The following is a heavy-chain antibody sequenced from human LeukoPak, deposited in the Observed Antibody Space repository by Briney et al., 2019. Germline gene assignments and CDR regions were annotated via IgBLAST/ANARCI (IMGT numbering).Heavy chain of an antibody. CDR1: GFTFSSNW. V-gene: IGHV3-7*03. CDR3: ARGGGLDV. D-gene: IGHD3-16*01. J-gene: IGHJ6*02. CDR2: INHNGNVN. Sequence: GGSLRPSCAASGFTFSSNWMNWARQAPGKGLEWVASINHNGNVNYYVDSVKGRFTISRDNAKNSLYLQMSNLRAEDTAVYFCARGGGLDVWGQGATVTVSS.